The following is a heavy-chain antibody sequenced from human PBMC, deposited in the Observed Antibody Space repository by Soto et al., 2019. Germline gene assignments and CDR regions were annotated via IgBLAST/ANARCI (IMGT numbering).Heavy chain of an antibody. D-gene: IGHD6-13*01. J-gene: IGHJ4*02. CDR1: GFTFSSFW. V-gene: IGHV3-74*01. Sequence: EVQLVESGGGLVQPGGSLRLSCAASGFTFSSFWMHWVRQAPGTGLVWVSRINSDGSTITYADSVKGRFTISRDNTKNTLCIRIRSLRAEGTGVYFCAKNSPGGGGGQLVLDHWGQGALVTVS. CDR2: INSDGSTI. CDR3: AKNSPGGGGGQLVLDH.